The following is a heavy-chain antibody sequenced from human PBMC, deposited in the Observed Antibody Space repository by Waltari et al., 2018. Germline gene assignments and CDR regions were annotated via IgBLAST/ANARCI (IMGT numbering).Heavy chain of an antibody. CDR1: GFTFSSYA. CDR2: ISYDSINT. J-gene: IGHJ4*02. Sequence: QVQLVESGGGVVQPGTSLRLSCAASGFTFSSYAMPWVRQAPGKGLECVAVISYDSINTFYADSVKGRFTISRDNSKNTLFLQMSSLRDDDTALYYCARRGVTGREAAPPDYWGQGTLVTVSS. V-gene: IGHV3-30*15. CDR3: ARRGVTGREAAPPDY. D-gene: IGHD2-15*01.